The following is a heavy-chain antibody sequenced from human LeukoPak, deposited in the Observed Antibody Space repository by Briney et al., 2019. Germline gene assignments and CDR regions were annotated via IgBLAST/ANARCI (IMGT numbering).Heavy chain of an antibody. CDR1: GGSISSYY. CDR3: ARSFAYYYYDNSGTWDAFDI. Sequence: SETLSLTCTVSGGSISSYYWSWIRQPPGKGLEWIGYIYYSGNTNYNPSLKSRVTISVDTSKNQFSLRLTSVTAADTAVYDWARSFAYYYYDNSGTWDAFDIWGQGTMVTVSS. D-gene: IGHD3-22*01. CDR2: IYYSGNT. V-gene: IGHV4-59*01. J-gene: IGHJ3*02.